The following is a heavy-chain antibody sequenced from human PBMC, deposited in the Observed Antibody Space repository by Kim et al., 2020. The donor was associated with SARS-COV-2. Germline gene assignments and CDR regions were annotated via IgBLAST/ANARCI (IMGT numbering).Heavy chain of an antibody. D-gene: IGHD6-19*01. V-gene: IGHV3-30-3*01. Sequence: GGSLRLSCAASGFTFSSYAMHWVRQAPGKGLEWVAVISYDGSNKYYADSVKGRFTISRDNSKNTLYLQMNSLRAEDTAVYYCARDFRSSGWYGPYYYYYYGMDVWGQGTTVTVSS. CDR2: ISYDGSNK. J-gene: IGHJ6*02. CDR3: ARDFRSSGWYGPYYYYYYGMDV. CDR1: GFTFSSYA.